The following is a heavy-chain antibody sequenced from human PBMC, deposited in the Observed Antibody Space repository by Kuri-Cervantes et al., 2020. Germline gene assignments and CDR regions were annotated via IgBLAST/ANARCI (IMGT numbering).Heavy chain of an antibody. CDR3: ARPGGSYEMYFDY. CDR1: GYSFTSHW. Sequence: KVSCKGSGYSFTSHWIGWVRQMPGKGPEWMGIIYPGDSDTRYSPSFQGQVTISADKSISTAYLEWSSLKASDTAMYYCARPGGSYEMYFDYWGQGTLVTVSS. D-gene: IGHD1-26*01. J-gene: IGHJ4*02. CDR2: IYPGDSDT. V-gene: IGHV5-51*01.